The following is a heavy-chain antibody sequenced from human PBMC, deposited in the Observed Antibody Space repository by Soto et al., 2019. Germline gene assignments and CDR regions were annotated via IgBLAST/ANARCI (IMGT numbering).Heavy chain of an antibody. J-gene: IGHJ4*02. CDR3: ARAQGAGHPGYSSGWYDY. CDR1: GFTVSSNY. CDR2: IYSGGST. V-gene: IGHV3-66*01. D-gene: IGHD6-19*01. Sequence: PGGSLRLSCAASGFTVSSNYMSWVRQAPGKGLEWVSVIYSGGSTYYADSVKGRFTISRDNSKNTLYLQMNSLRAEDTAVYYCARAQGAGHPGYSSGWYDYWGQGTLVTVSS.